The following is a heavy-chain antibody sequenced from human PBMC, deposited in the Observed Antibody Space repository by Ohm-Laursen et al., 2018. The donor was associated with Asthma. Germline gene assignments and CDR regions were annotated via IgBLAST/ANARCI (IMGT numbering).Heavy chain of an antibody. V-gene: IGHV3-30*03. CDR1: GFTFSDYG. CDR3: ARRSKICYDTSHCFFDY. CDR2: ISSDGRNK. D-gene: IGHD2-2*01. J-gene: IGHJ4*02. Sequence: SLRLSCAASGFTFSDYGMHWVRHAPGKGLEWVAIISSDGRNKFHAESVKGRITPSRDNSKNTLYLEMNSLRAEDTAVYYCARRSKICYDTSHCFFDYWGQGTLVTVSS.